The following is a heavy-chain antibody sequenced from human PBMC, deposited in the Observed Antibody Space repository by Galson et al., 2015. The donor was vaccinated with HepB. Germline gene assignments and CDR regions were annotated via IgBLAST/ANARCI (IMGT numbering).Heavy chain of an antibody. CDR3: ARERGQQLLVDDFDY. D-gene: IGHD6-19*01. Sequence: SLRLPCAASGFTFSSYSMNWVRRIPRKGLEWVSSISSRHNYIYYADSVKGRFTISRDKAKNSLYLQMNSLRAEDTAVYYCARERGQQLLVDDFDYWGQGTLVTVSS. CDR1: GFTFSSYS. J-gene: IGHJ4*02. CDR2: ISSRHNYI. V-gene: IGHV3-21*01.